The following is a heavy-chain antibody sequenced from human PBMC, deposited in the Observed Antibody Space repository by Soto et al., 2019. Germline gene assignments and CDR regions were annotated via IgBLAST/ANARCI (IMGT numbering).Heavy chain of an antibody. CDR1: GFTFSSYG. V-gene: IGHV3-33*01. Sequence: PGGSLRLSSAASGFTFSSYGMHWVRQAPGKGLEWVAVIWYDGSNKYYADSVKGRFTISRDNSKNTLYLQMNSLRAEDTAVYYCARENSDYDILTGLGTFDIWGQGTMVTVSS. J-gene: IGHJ3*02. CDR3: ARENSDYDILTGLGTFDI. D-gene: IGHD3-9*01. CDR2: IWYDGSNK.